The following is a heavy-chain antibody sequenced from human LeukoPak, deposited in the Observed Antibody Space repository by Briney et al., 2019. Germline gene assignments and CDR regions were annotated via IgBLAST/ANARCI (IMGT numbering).Heavy chain of an antibody. CDR3: ARGRYCSSTSCHFDY. V-gene: IGHV4-34*01. CDR2: INHSGST. Sequence: PSETLSLTCAVYGGSFSXYYWSWIRQPPGKGLEWXXEINHSGSTNYNPSLKSRVTISVDTSKNQFSLKLSSVTAADTAVYYCARGRYCSSTSCHFDYWGQGTLVTVSS. D-gene: IGHD2-2*01. CDR1: GGSFSXYY. J-gene: IGHJ4*02.